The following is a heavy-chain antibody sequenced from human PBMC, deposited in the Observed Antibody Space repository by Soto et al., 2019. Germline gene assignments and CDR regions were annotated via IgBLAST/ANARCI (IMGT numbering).Heavy chain of an antibody. CDR1: GYTFTGYY. CDR3: ASGIQAQLPDLVTIFGVPLPYYFDY. CDR2: INPNSGGT. J-gene: IGHJ4*02. D-gene: IGHD3-3*01. Sequence: GASVKVSYKASGYTFTGYYMHWVRQAPGQGLEWMGWINPNSGGTNYAQKFQGRVTMTRDTSISTAYMELSRLRSDDTAVYYCASGIQAQLPDLVTIFGVPLPYYFDYWGQGTLVTVSS. V-gene: IGHV1-2*02.